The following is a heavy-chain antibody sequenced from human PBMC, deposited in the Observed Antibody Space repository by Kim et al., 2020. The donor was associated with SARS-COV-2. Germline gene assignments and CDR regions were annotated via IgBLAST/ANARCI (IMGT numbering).Heavy chain of an antibody. CDR3: ARDDYGSGSYYEVDAFDI. J-gene: IGHJ3*02. D-gene: IGHD3-10*01. CDR1: GYTFTSYG. V-gene: IGHV1-18*04. CDR2: ISAYNGNT. Sequence: ASVKVSCKASGYTFTSYGISWVRQAPGQGLEWMGWISAYNGNTNYAQKLQGRVTMTTDTSTSTAYMELRSLRSDDTAVYYCARDDYGSGSYYEVDAFDIWGQGTMVTVSS.